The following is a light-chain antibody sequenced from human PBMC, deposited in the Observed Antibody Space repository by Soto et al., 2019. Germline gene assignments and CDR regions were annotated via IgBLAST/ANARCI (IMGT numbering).Light chain of an antibody. CDR3: QQSYSTPVT. CDR2: AAS. J-gene: IGKJ1*01. Sequence: DIQVTQSPSSLSASVGDRITITYRASQSIIIFLNFYQQKPGRVPNGLIYAASNLQSGVPSRFSGSGAGTDFTLTISSLQPEDFATYYCQQSYSTPVTFGQGTKVDIK. V-gene: IGKV1-39*01. CDR1: QSIIIF.